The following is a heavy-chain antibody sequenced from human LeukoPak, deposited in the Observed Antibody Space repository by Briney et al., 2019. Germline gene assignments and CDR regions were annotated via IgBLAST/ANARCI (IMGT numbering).Heavy chain of an antibody. J-gene: IGHJ4*02. CDR1: GGSISSYY. Sequence: SETLSLTCTVSGGSISSYYWSWIRQPAGKGLEWIGRIYNSGNTNYNPSLKSRVTMSVDTSKNQFSLKRSSVTAADTAVYYCARGPYTSGWFSLDYWGQGTLVTVSS. CDR3: ARGPYTSGWFSLDY. D-gene: IGHD6-19*01. CDR2: IYNSGNT. V-gene: IGHV4-4*07.